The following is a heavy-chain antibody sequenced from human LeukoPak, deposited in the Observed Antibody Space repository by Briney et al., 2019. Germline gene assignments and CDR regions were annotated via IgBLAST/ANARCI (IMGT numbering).Heavy chain of an antibody. V-gene: IGHV3-23*01. J-gene: IGHJ4*02. CDR1: GFTFSSYA. CDR3: AKDLIEYSSSSELL. CDR2: ISGSGGST. D-gene: IGHD6-6*01. Sequence: GGSLRLSCAASGFTFSSYAMSWVRQAPGKGLEWVSAISGSGGSTYYADSVKGRFTISRDNSKNTLYLQMNSLRAEDTAVYYCAKDLIEYSSSSELLWGQGTLVTVSS.